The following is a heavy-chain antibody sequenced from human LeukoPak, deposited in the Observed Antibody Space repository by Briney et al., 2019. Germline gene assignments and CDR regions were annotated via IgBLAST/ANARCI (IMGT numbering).Heavy chain of an antibody. J-gene: IGHJ3*02. Sequence: GASVKVSCKVSGYTLSDLAMHWVRQAPGKGLEWMGGLHPEDGEAIYAQPLQGRVTMTEDTSTDTAYMELSSLRSDDTAVYYCATRNFGDYGAFDIWSQGTLVTVSS. D-gene: IGHD4-17*01. CDR1: GYTLSDLA. CDR3: ATRNFGDYGAFDI. CDR2: LHPEDGEA. V-gene: IGHV1-24*01.